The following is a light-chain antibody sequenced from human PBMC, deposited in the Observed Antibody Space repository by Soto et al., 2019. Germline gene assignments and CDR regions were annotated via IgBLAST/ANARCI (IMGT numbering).Light chain of an antibody. CDR1: SSDIGNYNY. Sequence: QSALTQPASVSGSPGQSITISCTGTSSDIGNYNYVSWYQQHPGKAPKLMIYDVSNRPSGVSNRFSGSKSGNTASLTISGLQAEDEADYYCSSYTSSSTPHVVFGGGTQVTVL. V-gene: IGLV2-14*01. CDR3: SSYTSSSTPHVV. CDR2: DVS. J-gene: IGLJ2*01.